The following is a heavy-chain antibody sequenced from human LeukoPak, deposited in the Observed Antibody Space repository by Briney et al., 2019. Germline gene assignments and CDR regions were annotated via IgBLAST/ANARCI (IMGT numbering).Heavy chain of an antibody. Sequence: PGGSLRLSCAASGFTFSSYAMSWVRQAPGKGLEWVSAISGSGGSTYYADSVKGRFTISRDNSKNTLYLQMNSLRAEDTAAYYCAKDLGYSYGYGAFDIWGQGTMVTVSS. J-gene: IGHJ3*02. D-gene: IGHD5-18*01. CDR3: AKDLGYSYGYGAFDI. CDR1: GFTFSSYA. V-gene: IGHV3-23*01. CDR2: ISGSGGST.